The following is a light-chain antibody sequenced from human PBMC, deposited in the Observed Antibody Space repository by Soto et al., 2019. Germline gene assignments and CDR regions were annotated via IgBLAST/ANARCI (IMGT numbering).Light chain of an antibody. Sequence: DIVLTQSPATLSLSPGERATLSCRASQSVSSSLAWYQQKPGQAPRLLIYDASNRATGIPARFSGSGSGTDFTLTISILEPEDFAVYYCQQRSNWPSTFGQGTKLEIK. CDR2: DAS. V-gene: IGKV3-11*01. CDR1: QSVSSS. CDR3: QQRSNWPST. J-gene: IGKJ2*01.